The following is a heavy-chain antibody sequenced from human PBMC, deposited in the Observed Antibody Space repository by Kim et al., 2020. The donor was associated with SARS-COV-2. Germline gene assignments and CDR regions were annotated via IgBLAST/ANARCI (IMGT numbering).Heavy chain of an antibody. V-gene: IGHV3-15*01. CDR2: IKSKTDDGTT. D-gene: IGHD2-2*01. Sequence: GGSLRLSCAASGFTFSNAWMSWVRQAPGKGLEWVGRIKSKTDDGTTDYAAPVKGRFTISRDDSKNTLDLQMNSLKTEDTAVYYCTTNLGYCSSNHFYDYRADYWGQGPLATLSS. CDR3: TTNLGYCSSNHFYDYRADY. CDR1: GFTFSNAW. J-gene: IGHJ4*02.